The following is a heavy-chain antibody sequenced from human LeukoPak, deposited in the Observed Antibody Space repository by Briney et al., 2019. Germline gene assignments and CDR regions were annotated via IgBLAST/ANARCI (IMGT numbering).Heavy chain of an antibody. CDR2: IKQDGSEK. Sequence: GGSLRLSCAASGFTFSSYWMSWVRQAPGKGLEWVANIKQDGSEKYYVDSVKGRFTISRDNAKNSLYLQMNSLRAEDTAVYYCARWNYYDSSGYINYWGQGTLVTVSS. CDR1: GFTFSSYW. J-gene: IGHJ4*02. V-gene: IGHV3-7*05. CDR3: ARWNYYDSSGYINY. D-gene: IGHD3-22*01.